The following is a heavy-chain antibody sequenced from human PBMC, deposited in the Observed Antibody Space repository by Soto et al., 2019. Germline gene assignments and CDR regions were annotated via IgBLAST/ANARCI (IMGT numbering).Heavy chain of an antibody. V-gene: IGHV4-39*01. J-gene: IGHJ5*02. Sequence: SETLSLTCTVSGGSISSSSYYWGWIRQPPGKGLEWIGSIYYSGSTYYNPSLKSRVTISVDTSKNQFSLKLSSVIAADTALYYCARRNVSYGSGSFGRFDPWGQGTLVTVSS. D-gene: IGHD3-10*01. CDR1: GGSISSSSYY. CDR3: ARRNVSYGSGSFGRFDP. CDR2: IYYSGST.